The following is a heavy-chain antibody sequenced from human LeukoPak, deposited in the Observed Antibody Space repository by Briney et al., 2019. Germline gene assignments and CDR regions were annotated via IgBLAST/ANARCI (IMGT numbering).Heavy chain of an antibody. D-gene: IGHD3-10*01. V-gene: IGHV1-46*01. Sequence: ASVKVSCKASGYTFTSYYMHWVRQAPGQGLEWMGIINPSGGSTSYAQKFQGRVTMTRDMSTSTVYMELSSLRSEDAAVYYCASSVAPDPRSYYYGSGSYWVFDYWGQGTLVTVSS. CDR1: GYTFTSYY. CDR3: ASSVAPDPRSYYYGSGSYWVFDY. J-gene: IGHJ4*02. CDR2: INPSGGST.